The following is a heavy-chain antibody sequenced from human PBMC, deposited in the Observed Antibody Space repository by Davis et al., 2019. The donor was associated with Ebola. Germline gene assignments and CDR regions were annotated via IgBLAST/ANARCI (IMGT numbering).Heavy chain of an antibody. J-gene: IGHJ3*02. CDR3: ARGYRQLPFDI. D-gene: IGHD3-16*02. CDR2: INAGNGNT. CDR1: FYTFTSYA. V-gene: IGHV1-3*01. Sequence: AASVKVSCTASFYTFTSYALHWVRQAPGQRLEWMGWINAGNGNTKYSQKFQGRVTITRDTSASTAYMELRSLRSDDTAVYYCARGYRQLPFDIWGQGTMVTVSS.